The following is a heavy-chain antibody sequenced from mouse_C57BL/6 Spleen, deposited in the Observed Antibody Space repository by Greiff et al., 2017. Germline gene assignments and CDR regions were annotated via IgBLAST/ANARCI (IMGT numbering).Heavy chain of an antibody. CDR1: GYTFTDYN. V-gene: IGHV1-18*01. J-gene: IGHJ4*01. CDR2: INPNNGGT. Sequence: VQLQQSGPELVKPGASVKIPCKASGYTFTDYNMDWVKQSHGKSLEWIGDINPNNGGTIYNQKFKGKATLTVDKSSSTAYMELRSLTSEDTAVYYCARKTYYSNYYYAMDYWGQGTSVTVSS. D-gene: IGHD2-5*01. CDR3: ARKTYYSNYYYAMDY.